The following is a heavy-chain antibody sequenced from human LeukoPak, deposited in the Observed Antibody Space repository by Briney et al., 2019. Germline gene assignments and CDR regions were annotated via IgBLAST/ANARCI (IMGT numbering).Heavy chain of an antibody. V-gene: IGHV4-59*01. CDR3: ARAPPSAAGYYYGLGV. D-gene: IGHD6-13*01. CDR2: IYYSGST. CDR1: GGLISTYY. Sequence: PSETLSLTCTVSGGLISTYYWSWIRQPPGKGLEWIGYIYYSGSTNYNPSLKSRVTISVDTSKNQFSLKLTSVTAADTAEYYCARAPPSAAGYYYGLGVWGQGTTVTVSS. J-gene: IGHJ6*02.